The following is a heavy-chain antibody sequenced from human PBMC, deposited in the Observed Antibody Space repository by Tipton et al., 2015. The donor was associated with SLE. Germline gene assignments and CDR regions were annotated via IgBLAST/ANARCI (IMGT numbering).Heavy chain of an antibody. CDR2: IYYSGNT. V-gene: IGHV4-59*12. J-gene: IGHJ5*02. Sequence: TLSLTCTVSGGSISSYYWNWIRQPPGKGLEYIGNIYYSGNTNYNPAPKSRVTISLDTSKSQFSLKLSSVTAADTAVYFCARRDDFWSGFNLWVQGTLVTVSS. CDR1: GGSISSYY. D-gene: IGHD3-3*01. CDR3: ARRDDFWSGFNL.